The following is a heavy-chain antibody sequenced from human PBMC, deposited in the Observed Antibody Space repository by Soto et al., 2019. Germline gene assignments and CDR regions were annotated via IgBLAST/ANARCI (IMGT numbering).Heavy chain of an antibody. CDR1: GFTFTSSA. CDR2: IVVGSGNT. J-gene: IGHJ3*02. Sequence: VASVKVSCKASGFTFTSSAVQWVRQARGQRLEWIGWIVVGSGNTNYAQKFQERVTITRDMSTSTAYMELSSLRSEDTAVYYCRSGVLRFLGPGAFDIWGQGTMVTVSS. D-gene: IGHD3-3*01. V-gene: IGHV1-58*01. CDR3: RSGVLRFLGPGAFDI.